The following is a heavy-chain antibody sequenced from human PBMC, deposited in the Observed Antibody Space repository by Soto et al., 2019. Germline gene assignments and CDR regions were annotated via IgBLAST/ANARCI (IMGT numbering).Heavy chain of an antibody. V-gene: IGHV1-8*01. D-gene: IGHD3-10*01. CDR2: MNPDGDFT. J-gene: IGHJ5*02. CDR1: GYTFTSHD. CDR3: ARGRFGDVVASINGEYFDP. Sequence: QVHLVQSGAEVRKPGASVKVSCKASGYTFTSHDVNWVRQAPGQGLEWMGWMNPDGDFTTYAQNFQGRVTMTSNTSIGAAYMELSSLRSEDTAIYYCARGRFGDVVASINGEYFDPWGQGTLVIVSS.